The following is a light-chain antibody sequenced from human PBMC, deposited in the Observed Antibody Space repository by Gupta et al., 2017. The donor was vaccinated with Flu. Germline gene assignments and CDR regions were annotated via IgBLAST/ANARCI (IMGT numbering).Light chain of an antibody. CDR3: HAWDSGLNSGL. V-gene: IGLV1-51*02. CDR1: RSNIGGYP. Sequence: VTISCSGGRSNIGGYPVAWYQHLPGAAPKLVIFEDNRRPSGVPDRFSGSKSGTSATLAITGLQTGDEADYYCHAWDSGLNSGLFGGGTKLTVL. CDR2: EDN. J-gene: IGLJ2*01.